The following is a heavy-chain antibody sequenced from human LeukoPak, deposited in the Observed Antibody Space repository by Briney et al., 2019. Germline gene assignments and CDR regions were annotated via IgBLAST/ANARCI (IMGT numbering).Heavy chain of an antibody. CDR2: ISWNSGSI. CDR3: AKGLVSYTYYYYGMDV. J-gene: IGHJ6*02. V-gene: IGHV3-9*01. D-gene: IGHD3-16*02. CDR1: GFTFDDYA. Sequence: GGSLRLSCAASGFTFDDYAMHWVRQAPGKGLEWVSGISWNSGSIGYADSVKGRFTISRDNAKKSLYLQMNSLRAEDTALYYCAKGLVSYTYYYYGMDVWGQGTSVTVSS.